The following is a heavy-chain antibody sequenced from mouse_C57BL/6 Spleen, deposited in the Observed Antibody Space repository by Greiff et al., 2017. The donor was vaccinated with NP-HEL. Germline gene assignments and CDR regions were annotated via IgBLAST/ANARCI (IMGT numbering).Heavy chain of an antibody. CDR3: TTWGLYDYAWFAY. CDR2: IDPENGDT. D-gene: IGHD2-4*01. Sequence: EVQLQQSGAELVRPGASVKLSCTASGFNIKDDYMHWVKQRPEQGLEWIGWIDPENGDTEYASKFQGKATITADTSSNTAYLQLSSLTSEDTAVYYCTTWGLYDYAWFAYWGQRTLVTVSA. CDR1: GFNIKDDY. J-gene: IGHJ3*01. V-gene: IGHV14-4*01.